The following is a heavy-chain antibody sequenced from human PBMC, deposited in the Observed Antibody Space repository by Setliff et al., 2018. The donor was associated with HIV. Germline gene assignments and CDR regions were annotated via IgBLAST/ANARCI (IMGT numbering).Heavy chain of an antibody. CDR1: GFNFNYSW. CDR3: ASDGSLPDY. CDR2: IHYDGTAS. J-gene: IGHJ4*02. D-gene: IGHD5-12*01. Sequence: GSLRLSCAASGFNFNYSWMHWVRQAPGEGLVWVSRIHYDGTASYADSVKGRFTISIDNAESTLDLQMNSLRVEDTAVYLCASDGSLPDYWGRGTLVTVSS. V-gene: IGHV3-74*01.